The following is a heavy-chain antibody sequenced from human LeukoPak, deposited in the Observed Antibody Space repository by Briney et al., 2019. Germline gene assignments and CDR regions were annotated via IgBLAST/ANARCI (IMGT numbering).Heavy chain of an antibody. Sequence: SETLSLTCTVSGGSISSSSYYWAWIRQPPGQELVWIGSIYYSGNTYYKSSLKSRVTIAVDTSKNQFSLKLNSVTAADTAVYYCARESYYDSSGYSHDAFDIWGQGTMVTVSS. CDR2: IYYSGNT. D-gene: IGHD3-22*01. CDR3: ARESYYDSSGYSHDAFDI. V-gene: IGHV4-39*07. CDR1: GGSISSSSYY. J-gene: IGHJ3*02.